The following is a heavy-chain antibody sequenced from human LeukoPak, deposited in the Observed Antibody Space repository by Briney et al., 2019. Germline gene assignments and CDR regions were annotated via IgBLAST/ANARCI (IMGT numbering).Heavy chain of an antibody. D-gene: IGHD1-26*01. Sequence: SVKVSCKASGGTVSSYAISWVRQAPGHGREWMGRIIPILGIANYAQKFQGRVTITADKSTSTAYMELSSLRSEDTAVYYCARERVYWKGYYFDYWGQGTLVTVSS. CDR3: ARERVYWKGYYFDY. V-gene: IGHV1-69*04. CDR2: IIPILGIA. CDR1: GGTVSSYA. J-gene: IGHJ4*02.